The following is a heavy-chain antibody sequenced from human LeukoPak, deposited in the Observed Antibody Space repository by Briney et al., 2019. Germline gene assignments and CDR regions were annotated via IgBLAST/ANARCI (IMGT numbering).Heavy chain of an antibody. Sequence: IPSETLSLTCTVSGGSISRSSYYWGWIRQPPGKGLEWIGSIYYSGSTYYNPSLKSRVTISVDTSKNQFSLKLSSVTAADTAVYYCANYGSGTMRSRFDYWGQGTLVTVSS. V-gene: IGHV4-39*01. J-gene: IGHJ4*02. D-gene: IGHD3-10*01. CDR1: GGSISRSSYY. CDR2: IYYSGST. CDR3: ANYGSGTMRSRFDY.